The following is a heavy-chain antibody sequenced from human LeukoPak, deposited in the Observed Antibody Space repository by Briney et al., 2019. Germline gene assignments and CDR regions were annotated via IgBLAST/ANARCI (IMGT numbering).Heavy chain of an antibody. Sequence: SETLSLTYTVSGGSISSYYWSWIRQPPGKGLEWIGYIYNSGSTNYNPSLRSRVTMSLDTSKNQISLKLSSVTAADTAMYYCARSTMVNTATGWFDPWGQGTLVTVSS. D-gene: IGHD4/OR15-4a*01. V-gene: IGHV4-59*12. CDR3: ARSTMVNTATGWFDP. CDR1: GGSISSYY. J-gene: IGHJ5*02. CDR2: IYNSGST.